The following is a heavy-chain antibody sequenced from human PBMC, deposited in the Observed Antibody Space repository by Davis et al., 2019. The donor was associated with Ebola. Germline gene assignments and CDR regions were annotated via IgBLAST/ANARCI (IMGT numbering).Heavy chain of an antibody. D-gene: IGHD6-19*01. CDR2: IKQDGSEK. V-gene: IGHV3-7*03. Sequence: GGSLRLSCAASGFTFSSYWMSWVRQAPGKGLEWVANIKQDGSEKYYVDSVKGRFTISRDNAKNSLYLQMNSLRAEDTAVYYCARDSSGWYPMGWFDPWGQGTLVTVSS. CDR1: GFTFSSYW. CDR3: ARDSSGWYPMGWFDP. J-gene: IGHJ5*02.